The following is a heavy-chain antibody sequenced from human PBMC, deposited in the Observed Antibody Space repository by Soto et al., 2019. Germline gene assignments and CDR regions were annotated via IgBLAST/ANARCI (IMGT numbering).Heavy chain of an antibody. D-gene: IGHD6-13*01. CDR3: ARDMGRIAAARFDY. Sequence: QVQLVQSGAEVKKPGASVKVSCKASGYTFTSYYMHWVRQAHGQGLEWMGIINPSGGSTSYAQKFHCSVTMTMDKSTSTVYMELGSLRSEDTAVYYCARDMGRIAAARFDYWGQGTLVTVSS. V-gene: IGHV1-46*01. CDR1: GYTFTSYY. J-gene: IGHJ4*02. CDR2: INPSGGST.